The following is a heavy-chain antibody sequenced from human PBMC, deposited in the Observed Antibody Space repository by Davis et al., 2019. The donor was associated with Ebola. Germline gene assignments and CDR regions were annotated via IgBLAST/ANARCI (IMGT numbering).Heavy chain of an antibody. J-gene: IGHJ6*04. V-gene: IGHV1-2*06. CDR3: ARSHIEYSSSSHYYYGMDV. CDR1: GYTFTGYY. CDR2: IDPNSGGT. D-gene: IGHD6-6*01. Sequence: ASVKVSCKSSGYTFTGYYIHWVRQAPGQGLEWMGRIDPNSGGTNYEHKFQARVTMTSDTSVSTAYMELSSLRSEDTAVYYCARSHIEYSSSSHYYYGMDVWGKGTTVTVSS.